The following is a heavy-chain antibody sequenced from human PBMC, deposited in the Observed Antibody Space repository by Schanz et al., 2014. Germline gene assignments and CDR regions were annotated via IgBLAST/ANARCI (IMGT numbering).Heavy chain of an antibody. CDR1: GYTFTSYG. J-gene: IGHJ4*02. V-gene: IGHV1-2*04. Sequence: QVQLVQSGAEVKKPGASVKVSCKASGYTFTSYGISWVRQAPGQGLEWMGWINPNSGGTNYAQKFQGWVTMTRDTSISTAYMEMSRLRSDDTAVYYCARGYSYAMSDSWGQGTLVTVSA. D-gene: IGHD5-18*01. CDR3: ARGYSYAMSDS. CDR2: INPNSGGT.